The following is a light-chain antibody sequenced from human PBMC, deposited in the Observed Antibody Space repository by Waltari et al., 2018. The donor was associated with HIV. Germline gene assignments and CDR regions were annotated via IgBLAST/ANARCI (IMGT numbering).Light chain of an antibody. J-gene: IGKJ4*01. CDR2: GAS. Sequence: EIVMTQSPATLSVSPGDTATLSCTASQSISSYLAWYQHRPGQAPRLLLYGASTRAAATPARFSGSGSGTDFTLTISSLQSEDFALYFCQQYYSRPRGTFGGGTKVEIK. CDR3: QQYYSRPRGT. V-gene: IGKV3-15*01. CDR1: QSISSY.